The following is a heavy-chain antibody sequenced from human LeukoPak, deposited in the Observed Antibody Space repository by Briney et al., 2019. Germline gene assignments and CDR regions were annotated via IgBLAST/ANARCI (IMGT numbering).Heavy chain of an antibody. CDR1: GVSISSNSYY. V-gene: IGHV3-7*01. CDR2: IKQDGSEK. Sequence: ETLSLTCTVSGVSISSNSYYWGWIRQPPGKGLEWVANIKQDGSEKYYVGSVKGRFTISRDNAKNSLYLQMNSLRAEDTAVYSCARDKTRGLGYSYSKSGNYFDYWGQGTLVTVSS. J-gene: IGHJ4*02. CDR3: ARDKTRGLGYSYSKSGNYFDY. D-gene: IGHD5-18*01.